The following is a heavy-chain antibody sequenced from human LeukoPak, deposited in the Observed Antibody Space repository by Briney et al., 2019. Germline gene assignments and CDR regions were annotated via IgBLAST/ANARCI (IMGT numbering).Heavy chain of an antibody. CDR3: ARTRNWFDP. D-gene: IGHD3/OR15-3a*01. Sequence: SETLSPTCTVSGGSISSYYWSWIRQPPGKGLEWIGYIYYSGSTNYNPSLKSRVTISVDTSKNQFFLKLSSVTAADTAVYYCARTRNWFDPWGQGTLVTVSS. CDR2: IYYSGST. J-gene: IGHJ5*02. V-gene: IGHV4-59*08. CDR1: GGSISSYY.